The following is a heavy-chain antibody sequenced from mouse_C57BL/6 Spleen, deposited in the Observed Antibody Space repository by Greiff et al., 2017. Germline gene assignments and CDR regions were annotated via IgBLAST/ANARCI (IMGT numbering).Heavy chain of an antibody. CDR1: GFNIKDDY. V-gene: IGHV14-4*01. Sequence: VQLQQSGAELVRPGASVKLSCTASGFNIKDDYMHWVKQRPEQGLEWIGWIYPENGDTEYAAKFQGKATIPADTSSNTAYLQLSSLTSEYTAFYYCTTSTSGYFDVWGTGTTVTVSS. D-gene: IGHD5-5*01. J-gene: IGHJ1*03. CDR3: TTSTSGYFDV. CDR2: IYPENGDT.